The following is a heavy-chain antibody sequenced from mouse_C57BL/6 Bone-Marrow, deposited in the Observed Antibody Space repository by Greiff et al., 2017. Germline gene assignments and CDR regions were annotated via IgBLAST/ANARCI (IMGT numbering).Heavy chain of an antibody. Sequence: EVQVVESGGGLVQSGRSLRLSCATSGFTFSDFYMEWVRQAPGKGLEWIAASRNKANDYTTEYSASVKGRFIVSRDTSQSILYLQMNALRAEDTGIYYCARDAGYYGSSYDWYFDVWGTGTTVTVSS. J-gene: IGHJ1*03. CDR1: GFTFSDFY. CDR2: SRNKANDYTT. D-gene: IGHD1-1*01. V-gene: IGHV7-1*01. CDR3: ARDAGYYGSSYDWYFDV.